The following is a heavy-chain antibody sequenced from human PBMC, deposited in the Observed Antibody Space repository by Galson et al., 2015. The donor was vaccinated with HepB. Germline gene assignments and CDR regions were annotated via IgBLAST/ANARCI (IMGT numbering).Heavy chain of an antibody. CDR1: GYTFTSYA. J-gene: IGHJ5*02. CDR2: INAGNGNT. CDR3: ARGSAVAAAGNRWFDP. V-gene: IGHV1-3*01. D-gene: IGHD6-13*01. Sequence: SVKVSCKASGYTFTSYAMHWVRQAPGQRLEWMGWINAGNGNTKYSQKFQGRVTITRDTSASTAYMELSSLRSEDTAVYYCARGSAVAAAGNRWFDPWGQGILVTVSS.